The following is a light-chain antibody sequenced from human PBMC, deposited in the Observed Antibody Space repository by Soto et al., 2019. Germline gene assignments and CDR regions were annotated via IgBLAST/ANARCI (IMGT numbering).Light chain of an antibody. CDR1: QSVSSSY. CDR3: QQYYYLIT. Sequence: IVLTQSRVPLSLSPGAIATLSCSASQSVSSSYLAWHQQKPGQAPRLLIYDTFSRATGIPDRFSGSGSGTDFTLTISRLEPEDFAVYFCQQYYYLITVGQGTRLDI. V-gene: IGKV3-20*01. CDR2: DTF. J-gene: IGKJ5*01.